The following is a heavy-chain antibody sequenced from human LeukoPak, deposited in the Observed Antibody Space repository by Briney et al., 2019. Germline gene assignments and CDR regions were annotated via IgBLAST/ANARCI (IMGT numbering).Heavy chain of an antibody. D-gene: IGHD2-21*02. CDR1: GFTFSSYG. CDR2: ISYDGSNK. V-gene: IGHV3-30*03. J-gene: IGHJ4*02. Sequence: PGRSLRLSCAASGFTFSSYGMHWVRQAPGKGLEWVAVISYDGSNKYYADSVKGRFTISRDNSKNTVYLQMNSLRAEDTAVYYCARDDPPYCGGDCAPDYWGQGTLAIVSS. CDR3: ARDDPPYCGGDCAPDY.